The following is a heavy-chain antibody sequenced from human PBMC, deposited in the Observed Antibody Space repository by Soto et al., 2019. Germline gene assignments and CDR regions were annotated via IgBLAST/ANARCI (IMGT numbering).Heavy chain of an antibody. V-gene: IGHV1-69*12. CDR3: ARDRVGGILTY. D-gene: IGHD2-21*01. CDR2: INPIFGTA. J-gene: IGHJ4*02. CDR1: GGTFSSYA. Sequence: QVQLVQSGAEVKKPGSSVKVSCKASGGTFSSYAISWVRQAPGQGLEWMGGINPIFGTANYARKFQGRVPITAGDPTSTAYMELSSLRSEATAVYYCARDRVGGILTYWDRGTLLTVSS.